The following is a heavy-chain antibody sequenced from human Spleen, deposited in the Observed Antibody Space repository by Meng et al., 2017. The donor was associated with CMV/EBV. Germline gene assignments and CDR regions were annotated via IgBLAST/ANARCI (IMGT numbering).Heavy chain of an antibody. D-gene: IGHD1-26*01. CDR3: ARGEHEGDSGSYYRRYYYGMDV. CDR2: MNPDSGNT. Sequence: ASVKVSCKASGYTFTSYDINWVRQATGQGLEWMGWMNPDSGNTGYAQKFQGRVTITRNTSISTAYMELSSLRPEDTAVYYCARGEHEGDSGSYYRRYYYGMDVWGQGTTVTVSS. J-gene: IGHJ6*02. CDR1: GYTFTSYD. V-gene: IGHV1-8*03.